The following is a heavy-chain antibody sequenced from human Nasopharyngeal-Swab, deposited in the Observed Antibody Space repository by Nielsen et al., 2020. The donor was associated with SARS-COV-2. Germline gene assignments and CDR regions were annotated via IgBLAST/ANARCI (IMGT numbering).Heavy chain of an antibody. CDR3: ARYYSGSYNWFDP. D-gene: IGHD1-26*01. J-gene: IGHJ5*02. CDR2: INHSGST. V-gene: IGHV4-34*01. CDR1: GGSFSGYY. Sequence: SETLSLTCAVYGGSFSGYYWSWIRQPPGKGLEWIGEINHSGSTNYNPSLKSRVTISVDTSKNQFSLKLSSVTAADTAVYYCARYYSGSYNWFDPWGQGTLVTVSS.